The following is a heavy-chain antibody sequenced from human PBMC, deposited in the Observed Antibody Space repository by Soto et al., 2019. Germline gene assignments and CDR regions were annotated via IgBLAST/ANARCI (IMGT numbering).Heavy chain of an antibody. V-gene: IGHV4-34*01. J-gene: IGHJ4*02. CDR3: ARAPLLSAVTLHENYFED. CDR1: GGSFSAYY. D-gene: IGHD4-17*01. CDR2: INHSGGT. Sequence: LSLTCAVYGGSFSAYYWSCIRQPPVKGLEWIGEINHSGGTSYNPSLKSRVTISVDKSKNQFSLKLSGLRSEDTAVYYCARAPLLSAVTLHENYFEDWGQGTLVTVSS.